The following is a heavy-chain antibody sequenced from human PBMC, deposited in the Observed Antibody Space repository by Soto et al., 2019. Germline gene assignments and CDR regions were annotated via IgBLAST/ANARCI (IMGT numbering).Heavy chain of an antibody. CDR2: ISGSGGST. CDR1: GFTFSSYA. V-gene: IGHV3-23*01. CDR3: AKDSIVATIFDY. D-gene: IGHD5-12*01. J-gene: IGHJ4*02. Sequence: PGGSLRLSCSASGFTFSSYAMSWVRQAPGKGLEWVSAISGSGGSTYYADSVKGRFTISRDNSKNTLYLQMNSLRAEDTAVYYCAKDSIVATIFDYWGQGTLVTVSS.